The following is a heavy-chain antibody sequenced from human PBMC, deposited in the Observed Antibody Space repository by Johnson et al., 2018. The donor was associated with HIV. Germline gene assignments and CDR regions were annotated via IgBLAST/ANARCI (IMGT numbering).Heavy chain of an antibody. CDR3: ARGTYYYDSSATPKAFDI. CDR1: GFTFSSYA. CDR2: IYSGGST. J-gene: IGHJ3*02. V-gene: IGHV3-66*01. D-gene: IGHD3-22*01. Sequence: VQLVESGGGVVQPGRSLRLSCAASGFTFSSYAMHWVRQAPGKGLEWVSVIYSGGSTYYADSVKGRFTISRDNSKNTLYLQMNSLRAGDTAVYYCARGTYYYDSSATPKAFDIWGQGQMVTVSS.